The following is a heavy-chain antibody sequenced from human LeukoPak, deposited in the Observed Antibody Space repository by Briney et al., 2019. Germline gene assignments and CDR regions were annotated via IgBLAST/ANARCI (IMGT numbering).Heavy chain of an antibody. CDR2: INPSGGST. D-gene: IGHD6-19*01. CDR3: ARESPGIAVAGGYFQH. J-gene: IGHJ1*01. CDR1: GYTFTSYY. V-gene: IGHV1-46*01. Sequence: ASVKVSCKASGYTFTSYYMHWVRQAPGQGLEWMGIINPSGGSTSYAQKFQGRVTMTRDTSTSTVYMELSSLRPEDTAVYYCARESPGIAVAGGYFQHWGQGTLVTVSS.